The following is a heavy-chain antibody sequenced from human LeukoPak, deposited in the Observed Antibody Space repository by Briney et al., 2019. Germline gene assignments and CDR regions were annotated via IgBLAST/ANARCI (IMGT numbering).Heavy chain of an antibody. CDR1: GGTFSSYT. CDR2: IIPILGIA. V-gene: IGHV1-69*02. CDR3: ARYGRLLYSNYIT. J-gene: IGHJ4*02. D-gene: IGHD4-11*01. Sequence: GSSVKVSCKASGGTFSSYTISWVRQAPGQGLEWMGRIIPILGIANYAQKFQGRVTITADKSTSTAYMELSSLRSEDTAVYYCARYGRLLYSNYITWGQGTLVTVSS.